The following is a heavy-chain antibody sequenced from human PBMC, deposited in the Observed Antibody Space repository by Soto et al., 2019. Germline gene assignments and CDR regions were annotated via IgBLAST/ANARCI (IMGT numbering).Heavy chain of an antibody. J-gene: IGHJ6*02. CDR1: RFTFSSYG. V-gene: IGHV3-30*18. D-gene: IGHD4-17*01. Sequence: PGGSLRLSCAASRFTFSSYGMHWVRQAPGKGLEWVAVISYDGSNKYYADSVKGRFTISRDNSKNTLYLQMNSLRAEDTAVYYCAKDWGRGHGDGDYGSYDGLDVWGQGTTVTVSS. CDR3: AKDWGRGHGDGDYGSYDGLDV. CDR2: ISYDGSNK.